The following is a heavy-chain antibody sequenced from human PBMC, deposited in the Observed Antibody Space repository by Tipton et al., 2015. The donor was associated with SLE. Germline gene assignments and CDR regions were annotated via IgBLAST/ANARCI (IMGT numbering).Heavy chain of an antibody. CDR3: ARPSRGMDV. CDR2: ISYDGSNK. V-gene: IGHV3-30*04. Sequence: SLRLSCAASGFTFSSYTMHWVRQAPGKGLEWVAVISYDGSNKYYADSAKGRFTISRDNSKNTLYLQMNSLRAEDTAVYYCARPSRGMDVWGQGTTVTVSS. J-gene: IGHJ6*02. CDR1: GFTFSSYT.